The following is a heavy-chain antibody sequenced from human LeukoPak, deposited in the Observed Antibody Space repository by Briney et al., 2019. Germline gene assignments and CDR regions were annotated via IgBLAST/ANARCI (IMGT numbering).Heavy chain of an antibody. CDR2: ISGSGGST. J-gene: IGHJ6*02. CDR1: GFTFSSYA. CDR3: AKPNCSSTSCFYYYYGMDV. D-gene: IGHD2-2*01. V-gene: IGHV3-23*01. Sequence: GGSLRLSCAASGFTFSSYAMSWVRQAPGKGLEWVSAISGSGGSTYYADSVKGRFTISRDNSKNTLYLQMNSLRAEDTAVYYCAKPNCSSTSCFYYYYGMDVWGQGTTVTVSS.